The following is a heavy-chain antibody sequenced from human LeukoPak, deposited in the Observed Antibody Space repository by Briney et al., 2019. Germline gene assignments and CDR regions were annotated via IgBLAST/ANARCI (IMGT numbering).Heavy chain of an antibody. CDR3: ARVSYYYRSGSYNNWFDP. CDR1: GGSFNRNA. V-gene: IGHV1-69*01. J-gene: IGHJ5*02. CDR2: IIPMFPTP. D-gene: IGHD3-10*01. Sequence: GSSVKVSCKASGGSFNRNAVSWVRQAPGQGLEWMGGIIPMFPTPNYAQKFQDRVTITADESTTTVYMELSSLRSEDTAVYYCARVSYYYRSGSYNNWFDPWGQGTLVTVSS.